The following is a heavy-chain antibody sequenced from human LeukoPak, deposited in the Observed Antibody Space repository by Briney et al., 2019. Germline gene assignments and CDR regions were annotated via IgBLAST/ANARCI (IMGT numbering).Heavy chain of an antibody. Sequence: PGGSLRLSCAASGFTFSSYAMSWVRQAPGKGLEWDSAISGSGGSTYYADSVKGRFTISRDNSKNTLYLQMNSLRAEDTAVYYCAKHVVGIEGYFDYWGQGTLVTVSS. D-gene: IGHD1-26*01. CDR1: GFTFSSYA. CDR3: AKHVVGIEGYFDY. V-gene: IGHV3-23*01. J-gene: IGHJ4*02. CDR2: ISGSGGST.